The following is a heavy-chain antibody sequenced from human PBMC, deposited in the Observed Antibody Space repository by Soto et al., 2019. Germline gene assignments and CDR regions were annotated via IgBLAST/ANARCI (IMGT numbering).Heavy chain of an antibody. D-gene: IGHD2-15*01. CDR2: INNDGSVA. V-gene: IGHV3-74*01. J-gene: IGHJ6*03. CDR3: ARGDCVGGTCYSLAGSFYCYMDV. Sequence: EVQLVESGGGLVQPGGSLRLSCVASGFTFSNYWMYWVRQAPGEGLVWVSRINNDGSVARYADSVKGRLTISRDNVENTRYLQMDRLRAEDTAVYDGARGDCVGGTCYSLAGSFYCYMDVWGKGTTVTVFS. CDR1: GFTFSNYW.